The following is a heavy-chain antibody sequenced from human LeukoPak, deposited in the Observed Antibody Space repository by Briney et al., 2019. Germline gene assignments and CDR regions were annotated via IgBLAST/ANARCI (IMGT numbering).Heavy chain of an antibody. CDR3: ARYYYDSSGTGNDY. D-gene: IGHD3-22*01. CDR1: GFTFRSYT. V-gene: IGHV3-21*04. J-gene: IGHJ4*02. Sequence: GGSLRLSCAASGFTFRSYTMTWVRQAPGKGLEWVSSISTSSSYIYYADSVKGRFTISRDNAKNSLYLQMNSLRAEDTAVYYCARYYYDSSGTGNDYWGQGTLVTVSS. CDR2: ISTSSSYI.